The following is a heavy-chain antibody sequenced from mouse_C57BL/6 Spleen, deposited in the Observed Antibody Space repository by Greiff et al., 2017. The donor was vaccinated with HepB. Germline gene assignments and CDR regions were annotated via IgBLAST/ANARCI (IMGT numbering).Heavy chain of an antibody. D-gene: IGHD3-1*01. CDR3: ARSGTGPHYFDY. J-gene: IGHJ2*01. CDR2: IYPGDGDT. CDR1: GYAFSSYW. V-gene: IGHV1-80*01. Sequence: VQLQQSGAELVKPGASVKISCKASGYAFSSYWMNWVKQRPGKGLEWIGQIYPGDGDTNYNGKFKGKATLTADKSSSTAYMQLSSLTSEDSAVYVWARSGTGPHYFDYWGQGTTLTVSS.